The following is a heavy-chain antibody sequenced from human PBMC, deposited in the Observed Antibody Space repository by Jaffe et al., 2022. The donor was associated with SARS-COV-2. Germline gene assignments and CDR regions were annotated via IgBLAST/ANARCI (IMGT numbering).Heavy chain of an antibody. CDR3: ARRPMIVPYYYGMDV. V-gene: IGHV3-48*03. CDR2: ISSSGSTI. Sequence: EVQLVESGGGLVQPGGSLRLSCAASGFTFSSYEMNWVRQAPGKGLEWVSYISSSGSTIYYADSVKGRFTISRDNAKNSLYLQMNSLRAEDTAVYYCARRPMIVPYYYGMDVWGQGTTVTVSS. D-gene: IGHD3-22*01. CDR1: GFTFSSYE. J-gene: IGHJ6*02.